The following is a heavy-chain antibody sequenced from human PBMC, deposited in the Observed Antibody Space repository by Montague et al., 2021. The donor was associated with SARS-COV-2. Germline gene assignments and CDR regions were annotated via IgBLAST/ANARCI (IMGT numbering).Heavy chain of an antibody. Sequence: LSCAASRSTFTSYAMNWVRQAPGKGLEWVAATWSDGSSKYYADSVKGRFTISRDNSKNTLYLQMNSLRAEDTAVYYCARGPTGWDPFDIWGQGTMVTVSS. J-gene: IGHJ3*02. V-gene: IGHV3-33*01. CDR1: RSTFTSYA. CDR3: ARGPTGWDPFDI. D-gene: IGHD4-11*01. CDR2: TWSDGSSK.